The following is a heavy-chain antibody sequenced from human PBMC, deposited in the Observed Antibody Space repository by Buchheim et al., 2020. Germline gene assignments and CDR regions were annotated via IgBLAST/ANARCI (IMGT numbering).Heavy chain of an antibody. CDR2: IYYSGST. V-gene: IGHV4-39*01. J-gene: IGHJ5*02. D-gene: IGHD2-15*01. CDR3: ARQGIYCSGGSCYPYNWFDP. CDR1: GGSISSSSYY. Sequence: QLQLQESGPGLVKPSETLSLTCTVSGGSISSSSYYWGWIRQPPGKGLEWIGSIYYSGSTYYNPSLKSRVTISVDTSKNQFSLKLSSGTAADTAVYYCARQGIYCSGGSCYPYNWFDPWGQGTL.